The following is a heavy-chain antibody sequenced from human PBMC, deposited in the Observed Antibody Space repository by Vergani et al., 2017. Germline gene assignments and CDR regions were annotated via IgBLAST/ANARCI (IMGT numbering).Heavy chain of an antibody. Sequence: QLQLQESGPGLVKPSETLSLTCTVSGGSISSSSYYWGWIRQPPGKGLGWIGSIYYSGSTYYNPSLTRRVTISVDTSKNQFSLKLSSVTAADTAVYYCARHRRGYGDLLAFFDYWGQGTLVTVSS. CDR2: IYYSGST. V-gene: IGHV4-39*01. CDR1: GGSISSSSYY. CDR3: ARHRRGYGDLLAFFDY. D-gene: IGHD4-17*01. J-gene: IGHJ4*02.